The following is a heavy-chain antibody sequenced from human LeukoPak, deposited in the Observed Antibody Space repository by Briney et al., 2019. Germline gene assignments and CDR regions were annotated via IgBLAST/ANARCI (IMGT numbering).Heavy chain of an antibody. CDR3: ARSLPCPCGGDCWGAFDL. D-gene: IGHD2-21*02. CDR2: SNHSGST. V-gene: IGHV4-34*01. Sequence: SETLSLTCAVYGGSLSGYYCSWIRQPPGKGLEWIGESNHSGSTNYNPSLKSRVTISVDTSKNQFSLKLSSVTAADTAVYYCARSLPCPCGGDCWGAFDLWGQGTLVPVSS. J-gene: IGHJ3*01. CDR1: GGSLSGYY.